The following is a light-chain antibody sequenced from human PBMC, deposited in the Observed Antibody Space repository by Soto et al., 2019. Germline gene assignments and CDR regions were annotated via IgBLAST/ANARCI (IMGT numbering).Light chain of an antibody. CDR2: KAS. Sequence: DIQMTQSPSTLSASVGDRVTITCRASQSISSWLAWYQQKPGKAPKRLIYKASTLKSGVPSRFSGSGSGTEFTLTISSLQPDDFATYYCQHYNSYSEAFGQGTKV. V-gene: IGKV1-5*03. J-gene: IGKJ1*01. CDR3: QHYNSYSEA. CDR1: QSISSW.